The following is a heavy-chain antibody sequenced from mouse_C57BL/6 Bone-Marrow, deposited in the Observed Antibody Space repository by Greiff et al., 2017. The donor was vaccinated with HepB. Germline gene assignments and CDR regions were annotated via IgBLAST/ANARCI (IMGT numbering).Heavy chain of an antibody. V-gene: IGHV1-9*01. CDR3: ARGPAIYYGPAWFAY. CDR1: GYTFTGYW. CDR2: ILPGSGST. Sequence: VKLVESGAELMKPGASVKLSCKATGYTFTGYWIEWVKQRPGHGLEWIGEILPGSGSTNYNEKFKGKATFTADTSSNTAYMQLSSLTTEDSAIYYCARGPAIYYGPAWFAYWGQGTLVTVSA. D-gene: IGHD2-1*01. J-gene: IGHJ3*01.